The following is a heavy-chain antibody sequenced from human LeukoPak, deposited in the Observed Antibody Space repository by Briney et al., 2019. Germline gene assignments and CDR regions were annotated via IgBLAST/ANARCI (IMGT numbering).Heavy chain of an antibody. D-gene: IGHD3-22*01. V-gene: IGHV4-34*01. CDR2: INHSGST. J-gene: IGHJ6*02. Sequence: PSETLSLTCAVYGGSFSGYYWSWIRQPPGKGLEWIGEINHSGSTNYNPSLKSRVTISVDTSKNQFSLKLSSVTAADTAVYYCARSYYYDTMDVWGQGTTVTVSS. CDR1: GGSFSGYY. CDR3: ARSYYYDTMDV.